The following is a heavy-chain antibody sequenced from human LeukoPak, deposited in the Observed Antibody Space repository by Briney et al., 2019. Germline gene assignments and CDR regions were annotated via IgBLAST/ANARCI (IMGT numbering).Heavy chain of an antibody. Sequence: GGSLRLSCTASGFTFSSYSMTWVRQAPGKGLEWVSAISGSGGSTYYADSVKGRFTISGDNSKNTLYLQMNSLRAEDTAVYYCARGTGYNTGRSVDYWGQEPWSPSPQ. V-gene: IGHV3-23*01. CDR3: ARGTGYNTGRSVDY. CDR2: ISGSGGST. CDR1: GFTFSSYS. J-gene: IGHJ4*01. D-gene: IGHD6-25*01.